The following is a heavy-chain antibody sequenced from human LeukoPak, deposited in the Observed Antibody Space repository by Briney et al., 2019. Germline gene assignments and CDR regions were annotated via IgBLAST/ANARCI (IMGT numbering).Heavy chain of an antibody. CDR1: GFTFSSYA. Sequence: PGGSLRLSCAASGFTFSSYAMSWVRRAPGKGLEWVSAISGSGGSTYYADSVKGRFTISRDNSKNTLYLQMNSLRAEDTAVYYCAKGHVEVTIFELGHIDPWGQGTLVTVSS. CDR2: ISGSGGST. J-gene: IGHJ5*02. CDR3: AKGHVEVTIFELGHIDP. V-gene: IGHV3-23*01. D-gene: IGHD3/OR15-3a*01.